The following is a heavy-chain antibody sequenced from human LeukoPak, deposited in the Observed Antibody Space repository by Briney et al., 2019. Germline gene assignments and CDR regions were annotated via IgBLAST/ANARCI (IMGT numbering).Heavy chain of an antibody. CDR2: IKSDGSST. J-gene: IGHJ5*02. Sequence: PGGSLRLSCAAPGFTFSNHWMHWVRQAPGKGLLWVSRIKSDGSSTTYADSVKGRFTISRDNAKNTLYLQMNSLRAEDTAVYYCTKSDWFDPWGQGTLVTVSS. CDR3: TKSDWFDP. D-gene: IGHD3-3*01. V-gene: IGHV3-74*01. CDR1: GFTFSNHW.